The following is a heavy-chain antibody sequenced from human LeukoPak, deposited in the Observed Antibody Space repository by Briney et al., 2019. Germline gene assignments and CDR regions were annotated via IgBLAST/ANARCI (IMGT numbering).Heavy chain of an antibody. CDR1: GFTFSSYW. CDR2: IKEDGSEK. D-gene: IGHD7-27*01. CDR3: ARGGPTGALDD. J-gene: IGHJ4*02. V-gene: IGHV3-7*01. Sequence: GGSLRLSCAPSGFTFSSYWMTWVRQAPGKGLEWVANIKEDGSEKYYVDSVKGRFTISRDNAKNSLYLQMNSLRAEDTALYYCARGGPTGALDDWGQGTLLTVS.